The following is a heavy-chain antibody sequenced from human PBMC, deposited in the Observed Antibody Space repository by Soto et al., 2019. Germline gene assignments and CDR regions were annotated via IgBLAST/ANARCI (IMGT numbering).Heavy chain of an antibody. V-gene: IGHV5-51*01. J-gene: IGHJ4*02. CDR2: IYPDDSDI. D-gene: IGHD3-22*01. Sequence: HGESLKISCQASGYRFTSYWIAWVRQMPGKGLEWVGIIYPDDSDIKYSPPFQGQVTISADRSNSIAYLQWRSLRASDTAMYFCVRHFDSSGYYPDYWGQGTQVTVSS. CDR3: VRHFDSSGYYPDY. CDR1: GYRFTSYW.